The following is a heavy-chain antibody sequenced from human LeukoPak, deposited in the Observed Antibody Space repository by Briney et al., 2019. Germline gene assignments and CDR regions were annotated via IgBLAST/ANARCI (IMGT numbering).Heavy chain of an antibody. V-gene: IGHV3-21*01. CDR3: ARDHDTMVRGVIIRAFDI. J-gene: IGHJ3*02. D-gene: IGHD3-10*01. CDR2: ISSSSSYI. CDR1: GFTFSSYS. Sequence: AGGSLRLSCAASGFTFSSYSMNWVRQAPGKGLEWVSSISSSSSYICYADSVKGRFTISRDNAKNSLYLQMNSLRAEDTAVYYCARDHDTMVRGVIIRAFDIWGQGTMVTVSS.